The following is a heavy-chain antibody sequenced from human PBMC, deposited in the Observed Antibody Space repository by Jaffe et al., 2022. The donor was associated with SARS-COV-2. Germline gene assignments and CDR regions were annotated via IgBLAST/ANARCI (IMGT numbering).Heavy chain of an antibody. CDR2: ISWNSGSI. D-gene: IGHD6-19*01. CDR1: GFTFDDYA. CDR3: AKVKIAVAGTSFDY. J-gene: IGHJ4*02. V-gene: IGHV3-9*01. Sequence: EVQLVESGGGLVQPGRSLRLSCAASGFTFDDYAMHWVRQAPGKGLEWVSGISWNSGSIGYADSVKGRFTISRDNAKNSLYLQMNSLRAEDTALYYCAKVKIAVAGTSFDYWGQGTLVTVSS.